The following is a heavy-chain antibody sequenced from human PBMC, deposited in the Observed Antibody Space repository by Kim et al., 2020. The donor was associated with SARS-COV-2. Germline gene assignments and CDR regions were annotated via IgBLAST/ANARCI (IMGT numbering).Heavy chain of an antibody. CDR3: ARSPKLGGGR. CDR2: VLATSNQT. Sequence: GGSLRLSCAASGFKFTGFTMHWVRQTPGKGLEWVAAVLATSNQTFYADSVKGRFIVSRDNSKSILYLQMDSLRVGDTAVYFCARSPKLGGGRWGQGTLVTVAS. J-gene: IGHJ4*02. CDR1: GFKFTGFT. D-gene: IGHD6-25*01. V-gene: IGHV3-23*01.